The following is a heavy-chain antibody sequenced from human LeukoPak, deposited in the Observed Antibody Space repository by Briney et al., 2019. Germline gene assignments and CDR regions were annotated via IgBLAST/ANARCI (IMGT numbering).Heavy chain of an antibody. J-gene: IGHJ3*02. CDR1: GFTFSSYA. CDR2: ISGSGGST. V-gene: IGHV3-23*01. Sequence: HPGRSLRLSCAASGFTFSSYAMSWVRQAPGKGLEWVSAISGSGGSTYYADSVKGRFTISRDNAKNSLYLQMNSLRAEDTAVYYCAREGSAAAGTGDAFDIWGQGTMVTVSS. D-gene: IGHD6-13*01. CDR3: AREGSAAAGTGDAFDI.